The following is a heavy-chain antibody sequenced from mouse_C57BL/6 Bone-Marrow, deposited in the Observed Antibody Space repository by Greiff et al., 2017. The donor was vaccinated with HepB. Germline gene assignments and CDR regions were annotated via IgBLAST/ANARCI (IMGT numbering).Heavy chain of an antibody. CDR1: GYTFTSYW. J-gene: IGHJ4*01. V-gene: IGHV1-53*01. Sequence: VQPQQPGTELVKPGASVKLSCKASGYTFTSYWIHWVKQRPGQGLEWIGNINPRNGGTDYSEKFKSKATLTVDKSSSTAYMQLSSLSSEESAAYYCARGWLPYAMDYWGQGTSVTVSA. CDR3: ARGWLPYAMDY. CDR2: INPRNGGT. D-gene: IGHD2-3*01.